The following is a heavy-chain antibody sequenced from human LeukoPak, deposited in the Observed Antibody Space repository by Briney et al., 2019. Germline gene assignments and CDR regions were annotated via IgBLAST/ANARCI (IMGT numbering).Heavy chain of an antibody. V-gene: IGHV1-18*01. D-gene: IGHD3-22*01. CDR1: GYTFTSYG. Sequence: APVKVSCKASGYTFTSYGISWVRQAPGQGLEWMGWISAYNGNTNYAQKLQGRVTMTTDTSTSTAYMELRSLRSDDTAVYYCAREGYYDSSGPIRHFDYWGQGTLVTVSS. J-gene: IGHJ4*02. CDR2: ISAYNGNT. CDR3: AREGYYDSSGPIRHFDY.